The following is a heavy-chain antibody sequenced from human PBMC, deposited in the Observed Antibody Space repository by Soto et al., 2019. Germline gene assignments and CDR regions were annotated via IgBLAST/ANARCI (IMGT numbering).Heavy chain of an antibody. J-gene: IGHJ6*02. D-gene: IGHD5-18*01. CDR1: GFTFSSYG. CDR2: ISYDGSNK. Sequence: GGSLRLSCAASGFTFSSYGMHWVRQAPGKGLEWVAVISYDGSNKYYADSVKGRFTISRDNSKNTPYLQMNSLRAEDTAVYYCAKEIQLWDGYYYGMDVWGQGTXVTVSS. CDR3: AKEIQLWDGYYYGMDV. V-gene: IGHV3-30*18.